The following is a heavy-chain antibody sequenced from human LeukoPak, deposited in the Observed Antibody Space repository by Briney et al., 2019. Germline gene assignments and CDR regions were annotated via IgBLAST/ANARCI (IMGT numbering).Heavy chain of an antibody. Sequence: NPSETLSLTCTVSGGSISTSNYYWGWIRQPPGKGLEWIGNIFYSGSTYYSPSLRSRVTISLDTSRNQFSLKLNSVTAADTAVYYCANFDYGDIDYWGQGTLVTVSS. CDR1: GGSISTSNYY. D-gene: IGHD4-17*01. CDR2: IFYSGST. J-gene: IGHJ4*02. V-gene: IGHV4-39*07. CDR3: ANFDYGDIDY.